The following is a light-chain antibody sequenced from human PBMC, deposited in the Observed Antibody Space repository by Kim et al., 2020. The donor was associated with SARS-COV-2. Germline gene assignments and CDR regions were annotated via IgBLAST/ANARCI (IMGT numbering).Light chain of an antibody. CDR1: QCVCSHR. J-gene: IGKJ2*01. CDR3: QQYGIAPPYT. V-gene: IGKV3-20*01. CDR2: SVS. Sequence: SPGERAPLPLRTSQCVCSHRLAWDQPKPGQAPRLLIYSVSNRATCIPDRVSGSGSGTDFTLTISRLEPEEFAVYYCQQYGIAPPYTFGQGTKLE.